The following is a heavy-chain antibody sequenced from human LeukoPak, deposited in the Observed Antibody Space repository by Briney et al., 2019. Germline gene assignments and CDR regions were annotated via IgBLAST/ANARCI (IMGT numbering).Heavy chain of an antibody. V-gene: IGHV4-31*03. J-gene: IGHJ4*02. CDR3: ARDQGGGLDY. CDR1: GGSISSGVYY. Sequence: SETLSLTCTVSGGSISSGVYYWSWIRQHPGKGLEWIGYIYYSGSTYYNPSLKSRVTISVDTSKNQFSLKLSSVTAADTAVYYCARDQGGGLDYWGQGTLVTVSS. CDR2: IYYSGST. D-gene: IGHD2-15*01.